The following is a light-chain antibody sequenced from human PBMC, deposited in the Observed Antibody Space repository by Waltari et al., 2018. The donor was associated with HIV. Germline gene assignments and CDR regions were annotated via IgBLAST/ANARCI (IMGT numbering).Light chain of an antibody. CDR1: GWPSSSA. CDR2: LKSDGSH. Sequence: QLVLTQSPSSSACPGAAVKLTCTLNGWPSSSALAVQQHQPEKGPQYLMKLKSDGSHNREDEIPDRFSASNSGADHHLTISSLQSEDACYYYCQTWDTGPVFGRGTKLTVL. CDR3: QTWDTGPV. J-gene: IGLJ3*02. V-gene: IGLV4-69*01.